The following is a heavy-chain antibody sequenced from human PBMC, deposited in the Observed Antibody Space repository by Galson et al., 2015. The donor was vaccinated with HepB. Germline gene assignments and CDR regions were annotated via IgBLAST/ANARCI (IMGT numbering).Heavy chain of an antibody. CDR2: IWYDGSNK. J-gene: IGHJ3*02. CDR3: ARDRLDMTTVTLNRYGAFDI. D-gene: IGHD4-17*01. V-gene: IGHV3-33*01. Sequence: SLRLSCAASGFTFSSYGMHWVRQAPGKGLEWVAVIWYDGSNKYYADSVKGRFTISRDNSKNTLYLQMNSLRAEDTAVYYCARDRLDMTTVTLNRYGAFDIWGQGTMVTVSS. CDR1: GFTFSSYG.